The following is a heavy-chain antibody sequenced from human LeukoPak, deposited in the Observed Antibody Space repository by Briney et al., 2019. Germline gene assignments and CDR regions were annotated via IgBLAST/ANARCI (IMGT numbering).Heavy chain of an antibody. D-gene: IGHD3-10*01. V-gene: IGHV1-2*02. CDR3: ARSSQGFGEFF. CDR2: INPNSGGT. Sequence: EASVKVSCKASGYTFTSYYMHWVRQAPGQGLEWMGWINPNSGGTNYAQKFQGRVTMTRDRSISTAYMELSRLRSDDTAVYYCARSSQGFGEFFWGQGTMVTVSS. CDR1: GYTFTSYY. J-gene: IGHJ3*01.